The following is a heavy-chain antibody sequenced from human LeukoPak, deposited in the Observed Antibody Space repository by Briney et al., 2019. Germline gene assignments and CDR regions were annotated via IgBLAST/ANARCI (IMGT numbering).Heavy chain of an antibody. V-gene: IGHV3-30*18. CDR1: GFTFSSYG. CDR3: AKDRGYYDFWSGFPTLDY. CDR2: ISYDGSNK. Sequence: QPGRSLRLSCAASGFTFSSYGMHWVRQAPGKGLEWVAVISYDGSNKYYADSVKGRFTISRDNSKNTLYLQMNSLRAEDTAVYYCAKDRGYYDFWSGFPTLDYWGQGTLVTVSS. D-gene: IGHD3-3*01. J-gene: IGHJ4*02.